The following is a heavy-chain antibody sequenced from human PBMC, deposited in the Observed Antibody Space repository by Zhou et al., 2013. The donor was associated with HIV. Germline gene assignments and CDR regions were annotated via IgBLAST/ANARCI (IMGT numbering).Heavy chain of an antibody. J-gene: IGHJ3*02. D-gene: IGHD6-19*01. CDR3: ARVRYIIAVAGGGLGDI. CDR2: IIPILGIA. Sequence: QVQLVQSGAEVKKPGSSVKVSCKASGGTFSSYAISWVRQAPGQGLEWMGRIIPILGIANYAQKFQGRVTITADKSTSTAYMELSSLRSEDTAVYYCARVRYIIAVAGGGLGDIWGQGDNGHRLF. CDR1: GGTFSSYA. V-gene: IGHV1-69*04.